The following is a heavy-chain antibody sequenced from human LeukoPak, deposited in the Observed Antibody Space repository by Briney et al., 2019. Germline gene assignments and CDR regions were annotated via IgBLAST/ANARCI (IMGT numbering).Heavy chain of an antibody. Sequence: SETLSLTCTVSGGSISSYYWSWIRQPPGKGLEWIGYIYYSGSTNYNPSLKSRVTISVDTSKNQFSLKLSSVTAADTAVYYCAREEMYYYDSSGYYPDAFDIWGQGTMVTVSS. CDR1: GGSISSYY. D-gene: IGHD3-22*01. CDR3: AREEMYYYDSSGYYPDAFDI. J-gene: IGHJ3*02. CDR2: IYYSGST. V-gene: IGHV4-59*01.